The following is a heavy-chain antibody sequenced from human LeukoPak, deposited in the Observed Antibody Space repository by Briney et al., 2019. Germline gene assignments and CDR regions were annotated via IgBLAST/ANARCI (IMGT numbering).Heavy chain of an antibody. V-gene: IGHV4-34*01. CDR1: VGSFSGYY. Sequence: SETLSLTRAVYVGSFSGYYWRWLRQPPGKGLEGIGGINHSGSTNYNPSLKSRVTISVDTSKNQFSLKLSSVTAADTAVYYCARGIVLLWFGEPHGMDVWGKGATVTVSS. CDR3: ARGIVLLWFGEPHGMDV. J-gene: IGHJ6*04. CDR2: INHSGST. D-gene: IGHD3-10*01.